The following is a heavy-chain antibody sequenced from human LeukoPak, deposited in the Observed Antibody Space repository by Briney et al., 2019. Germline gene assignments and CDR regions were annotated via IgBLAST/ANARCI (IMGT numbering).Heavy chain of an antibody. J-gene: IGHJ5*02. Sequence: SETLSLTCTVSGGSISSYYWSWIRQPAGKGLEWIGRIYTSGSTNYNPSLKSRVTMSVDTSKNQSSLKLSSVTAADTAVYYCARDPSAVASQVWFDPWGQGTLVTVSS. D-gene: IGHD6-19*01. CDR3: ARDPSAVASQVWFDP. CDR1: GGSISSYY. V-gene: IGHV4-4*07. CDR2: IYTSGST.